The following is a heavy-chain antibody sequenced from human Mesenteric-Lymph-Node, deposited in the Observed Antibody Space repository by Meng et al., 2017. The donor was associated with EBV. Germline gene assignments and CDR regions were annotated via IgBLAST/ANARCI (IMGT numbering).Heavy chain of an antibody. CDR2: IYWDDDK. V-gene: IGHV2-5*02. CDR1: GFSVDTHGEA. CDR3: VHRRYTTRWSIYYFDY. D-gene: IGHD2-15*01. J-gene: IGHJ4*02. Sequence: QITLKVVGPTLVKPTQTLALTCTFSGFSVDTHGEAVGWIRRPPGKALEWLALIYWDDDKRYIPSLKTRLTITKDTSKNQVVLTMTNMDPVDTATYHCVHRRYTTRWSIYYFDYWGQGTLVTVSS.